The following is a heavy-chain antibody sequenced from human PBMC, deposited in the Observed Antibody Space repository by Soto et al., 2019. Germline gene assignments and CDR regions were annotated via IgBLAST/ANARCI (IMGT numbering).Heavy chain of an antibody. D-gene: IGHD2-15*01. CDR1: GFIFSNTW. V-gene: IGHV3-15*01. J-gene: IGHJ4*02. CDR2: IKSKADGGTT. CDR3: TTGCSSKDY. Sequence: PGGSLRLSCAASGFIFSNTWMSWVRQAPGKGLEWVGRIKSKADGGTTNYAAPVKGRFNISRDGSKNTLYLQMNGLKTEDTAVYYCTTGCSSKDYWGQGTLVTVSS.